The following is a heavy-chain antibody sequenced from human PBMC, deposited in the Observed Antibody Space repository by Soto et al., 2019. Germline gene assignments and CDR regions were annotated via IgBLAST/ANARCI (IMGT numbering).Heavy chain of an antibody. CDR1: GFTFSSYA. CDR2: ISGSGGST. V-gene: IGHV3-23*01. J-gene: IGHJ4*02. D-gene: IGHD2-15*01. CDR3: AKEAYCSGGSCYSGPDY. Sequence: PGGSLRLSCAASGFTFSSYAMSWVRQAPGKGLEWVSAISGSGGSTYYADSVKGRFTISRDNSKNTLYLQMNSLRAEDTAVYYCAKEAYCSGGSCYSGPDYWGQGTLVTVSS.